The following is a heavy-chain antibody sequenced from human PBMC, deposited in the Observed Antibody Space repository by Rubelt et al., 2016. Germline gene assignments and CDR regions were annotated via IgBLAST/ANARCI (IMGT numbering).Heavy chain of an antibody. Sequence: EVQLVESGGGLVQPGGSLRLSCAASGFTFSSYSMNWVRQAPGKGLEWGSYISSSSRTIYYADSVMGRVSISRYNAKNALYLQMNSLRDEDTAVYYCATQGYCSSTSCYGAYWGQGTLVTVSS. CDR3: ATQGYCSSTSCYGAY. CDR1: GFTFSSYS. CDR2: ISSSSRTI. D-gene: IGHD2-2*01. J-gene: IGHJ4*02. V-gene: IGHV3-48*02.